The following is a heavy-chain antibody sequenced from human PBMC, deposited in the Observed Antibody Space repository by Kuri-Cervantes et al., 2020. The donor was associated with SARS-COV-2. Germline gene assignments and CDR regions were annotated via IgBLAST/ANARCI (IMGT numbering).Heavy chain of an antibody. D-gene: IGHD1-1*01. V-gene: IGHV3-33*01. Sequence: GESLKISCAASGFTFSSYGMHWVRQAPGKGLEWVAVIWYDGSNKYYADSVKGRFTISRDNSKNTLYLRMNSLRAEDTAVYYCVRDGDHWNFDYWGQGTLVTVSS. J-gene: IGHJ4*02. CDR3: VRDGDHWNFDY. CDR1: GFTFSSYG. CDR2: IWYDGSNK.